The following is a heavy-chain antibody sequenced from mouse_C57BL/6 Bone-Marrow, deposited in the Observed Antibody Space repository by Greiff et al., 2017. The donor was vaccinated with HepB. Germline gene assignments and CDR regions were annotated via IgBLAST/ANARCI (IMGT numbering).Heavy chain of an antibody. Sequence: QVQLQQSGAELVRPGSSVKLSCKASGYTFTSYWMHWVKQRPIQGLEWIGNIDPSDSETHYNQKFKDKATLTVDKSSSTAYMQLSSLTSEDSAVYYCARGTTVVAYYAMDYWGQGTSVTVSS. CDR3: ARGTTVVAYYAMDY. D-gene: IGHD1-1*01. CDR2: IDPSDSET. J-gene: IGHJ4*01. CDR1: GYTFTSYW. V-gene: IGHV1-52*01.